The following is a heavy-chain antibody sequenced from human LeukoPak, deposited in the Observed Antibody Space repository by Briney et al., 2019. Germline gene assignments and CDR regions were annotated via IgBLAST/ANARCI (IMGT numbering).Heavy chain of an antibody. D-gene: IGHD6-13*01. Sequence: SETLSLTCTVSGGSISSRSYYWGWIRQPPGKGLEWIGSISYRGNTFYNPSLKSRVTISVDTSKNQFSLKLSSVTAADTAVYYCARTAAGTPFDYWGQGTLVTVSS. CDR2: ISYRGNT. CDR3: ARTAAGTPFDY. CDR1: GGSISSRSYY. V-gene: IGHV4-39*07. J-gene: IGHJ4*02.